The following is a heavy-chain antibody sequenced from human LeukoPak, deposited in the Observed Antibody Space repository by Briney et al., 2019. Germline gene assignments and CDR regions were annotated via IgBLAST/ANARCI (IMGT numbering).Heavy chain of an antibody. J-gene: IGHJ4*02. CDR2: IYSDGNT. Sequence: GGSLRLSCAASGFTVSNSYMSWVRQAPGKGLEWVSVIYSDGNTFYADSVQGRFIISRDNSENTLYVQMKSLRVEDTAVYYCARSGVPRSWDYWGQGTLVTVSS. D-gene: IGHD3-10*01. CDR1: GFTVSNSY. V-gene: IGHV3-53*01. CDR3: ARSGVPRSWDY.